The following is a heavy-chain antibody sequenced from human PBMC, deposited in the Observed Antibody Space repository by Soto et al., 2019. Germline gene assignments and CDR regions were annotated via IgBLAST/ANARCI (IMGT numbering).Heavy chain of an antibody. V-gene: IGHV3-23*01. Sequence: GGSLRLSCAASGFTFSSYAMSWVRQAPGKGLEWVSAISGSGGSTYYADSVKGRFTISRDNSKNTLYLQMNSLRAEDTAVYYCACSYDILTGYYSWFDPWGQGTLVTVSS. CDR1: GFTFSSYA. J-gene: IGHJ5*02. D-gene: IGHD3-9*01. CDR2: ISGSGGST. CDR3: ACSYDILTGYYSWFDP.